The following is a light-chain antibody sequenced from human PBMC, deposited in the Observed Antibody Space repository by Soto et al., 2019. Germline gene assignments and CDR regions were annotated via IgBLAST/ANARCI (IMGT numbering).Light chain of an antibody. CDR3: QQYNNWLFPSWT. CDR1: QSVSSN. J-gene: IGKJ1*01. Sequence: EIVMTQSPATLSVSPGERATLSCRASQSVSSNLAWYQQKPGQAPRLLIYGASTRATGIPARFSGSGSGTEFTLTISSLQSEDFAVYYCQQYNNWLFPSWTFGQGTKVEIK. CDR2: GAS. V-gene: IGKV3-15*01.